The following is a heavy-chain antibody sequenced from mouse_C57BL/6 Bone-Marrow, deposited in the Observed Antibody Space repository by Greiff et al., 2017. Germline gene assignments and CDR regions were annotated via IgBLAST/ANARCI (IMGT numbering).Heavy chain of an antibody. J-gene: IGHJ3*01. CDR1: GFTFSDYY. V-gene: IGHV5-16*01. Sequence: DVMLVESEGGLVQPGSSMKLSCTASGFTFSDYYMAWVRQVPEKGLEWVANINYDGSSTYYLDSLKSRFIISRDNATNILYLQMSSLKSEDTATYYCARGEYYGSAWFAYWGQGTLVTVSA. D-gene: IGHD1-1*01. CDR3: ARGEYYGSAWFAY. CDR2: INYDGSST.